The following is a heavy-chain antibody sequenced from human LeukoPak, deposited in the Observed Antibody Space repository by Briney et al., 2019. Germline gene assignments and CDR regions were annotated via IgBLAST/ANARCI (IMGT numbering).Heavy chain of an antibody. CDR1: GGSISSSSYY. J-gene: IGHJ4*02. D-gene: IGHD6-19*01. CDR3: EIAVAGTIDY. Sequence: SETLSFTCTVSGGSISSSSYYWGWIRQPPGKGLEWIGSIYYSGSTYYNPSLKSRVTISVDTSKNQFSLKLSSVTAADTAVYYCEIAVAGTIDYWGQGTLVTVSS. CDR2: IYYSGST. V-gene: IGHV4-39*07.